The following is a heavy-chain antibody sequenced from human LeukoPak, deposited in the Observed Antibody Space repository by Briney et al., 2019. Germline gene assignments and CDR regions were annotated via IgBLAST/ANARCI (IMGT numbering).Heavy chain of an antibody. V-gene: IGHV1-69*13. J-gene: IGHJ3*02. D-gene: IGHD5-18*01. CDR3: ARRDRGYSYGFGAFDI. CDR1: GYTFTDYA. Sequence: GASVKVSCKASGYTFTDYAMHWVRQAPGERLEWMGGIIPIFGTANYAQKFQGRVTITADESTSTAYMELSSLRSEDTAVYYCARRDRGYSYGFGAFDIWGQGTMVTVSS. CDR2: IIPIFGTA.